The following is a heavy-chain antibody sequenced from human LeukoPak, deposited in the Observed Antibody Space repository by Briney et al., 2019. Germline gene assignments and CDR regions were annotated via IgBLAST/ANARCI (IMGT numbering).Heavy chain of an antibody. CDR2: INHSGST. V-gene: IGHV4-34*01. Sequence: PSETLSLTCAVYGGSFSGYYWSWIRQPPGKGLEWIGEINHSGSTNYNPSLKSRVTISVDTSKNQFSLKLSSVTAAGTAVYYCARAPPNRTYFRPWGQGTLVTVSS. CDR3: ARAPPNRTYFRP. D-gene: IGHD3-10*02. J-gene: IGHJ5*02. CDR1: GGSFSGYY.